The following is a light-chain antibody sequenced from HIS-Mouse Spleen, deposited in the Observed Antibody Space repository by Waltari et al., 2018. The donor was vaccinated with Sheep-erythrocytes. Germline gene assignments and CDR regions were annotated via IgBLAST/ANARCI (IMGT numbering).Light chain of an antibody. CDR2: DVS. CDR3: SSYTSSSTRV. CDR1: SSDVGGYNY. Sequence: QSALTQPASVSGSPGQSITIPCTGTSSDVGGYNYVSLYQQHPGKAPKLMIYDVSNRPSGVSNRFAGSKSGNTASLTISGLQAEDEADYYCSSYTSSSTRVFGGGTKLTVL. J-gene: IGLJ3*02. V-gene: IGLV2-14*03.